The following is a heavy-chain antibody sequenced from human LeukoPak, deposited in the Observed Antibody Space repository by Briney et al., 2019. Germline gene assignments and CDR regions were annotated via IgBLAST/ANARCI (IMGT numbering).Heavy chain of an antibody. Sequence: SETLSLTCTVSGGSISSYYWSWIRQPPGKGLEWIGYIYYSGSTNYNPPLKSRVTISVDTSKNQFSLKLSSVTAADTAVYYCARDGGYYYYYMDVWGKGTTVTVSS. D-gene: IGHD3-16*01. V-gene: IGHV4-59*01. CDR1: GGSISSYY. CDR2: IYYSGST. CDR3: ARDGGYYYYYMDV. J-gene: IGHJ6*03.